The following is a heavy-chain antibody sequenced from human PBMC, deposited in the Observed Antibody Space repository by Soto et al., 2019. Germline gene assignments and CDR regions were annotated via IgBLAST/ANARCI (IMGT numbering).Heavy chain of an antibody. CDR3: AKGLAGGNSDYFDY. Sequence: GGSLRLSCAASGFTFSSYGMHWVRQAPGKGLEWVAVISYDGSNKYYADSVKGRFTISRDNSKNTLYLQMNSLRAEDTAVYYCAKGLAGGNSDYFDYWGQGTLVTVSS. D-gene: IGHD2-21*02. J-gene: IGHJ4*02. V-gene: IGHV3-30*18. CDR1: GFTFSSYG. CDR2: ISYDGSNK.